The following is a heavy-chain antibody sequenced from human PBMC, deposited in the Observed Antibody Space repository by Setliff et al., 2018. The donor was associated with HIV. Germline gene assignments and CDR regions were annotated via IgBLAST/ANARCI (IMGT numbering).Heavy chain of an antibody. V-gene: IGHV4-59*01. D-gene: IGHD2-15*01. CDR3: ARGPSGGGFYYMDV. CDR1: DGSISNYY. Sequence: NPSETLSLTCTVSDGSISNYYWSWIRQPPGKGLGWIGYVFYTGSATYNPSLKSRVIISVDRSTNRFSLMLHSETAADTAVYYCARGPSGGGFYYMDVWGKGTTVTVSS. CDR2: VFYTGSA. J-gene: IGHJ6*03.